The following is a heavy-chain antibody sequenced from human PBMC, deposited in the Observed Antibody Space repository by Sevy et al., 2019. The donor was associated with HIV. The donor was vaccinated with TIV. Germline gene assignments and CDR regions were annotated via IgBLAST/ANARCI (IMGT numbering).Heavy chain of an antibody. CDR3: IRSRQLGYTAMVPDY. V-gene: IGHV3-49*04. CDR2: MRSKAFAGTT. J-gene: IGHJ4*02. Sequence: GGSLRLSCSTSGFNLGDYAMSWVRQSPGKGLEWVGFMRSKAFAGTTEYAASVKGRFTIPTDDSKASAHLQMNRLRAEDTGVYYCIRSRQLGYTAMVPDYWGQGTLVTVSS. D-gene: IGHD5-18*01. CDR1: GFNLGDYA.